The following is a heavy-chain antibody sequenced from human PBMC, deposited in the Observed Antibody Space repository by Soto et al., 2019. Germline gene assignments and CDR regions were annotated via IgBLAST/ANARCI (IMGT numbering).Heavy chain of an antibody. Sequence: QVQLVESGGGVVQPGRSLRLSCAASGFTFSSYGMHWVRQAPGKGLEWVAVISYDGSNKYYADSVKGRFTISRDNSKNTLYLQMNSLRAEDTAVYYCAKGQGSSLYYYYYGMDVW. CDR2: ISYDGSNK. D-gene: IGHD6-6*01. J-gene: IGHJ6*01. CDR1: GFTFSSYG. CDR3: AKGQGSSLYYYYYGMDV. V-gene: IGHV3-30*18.